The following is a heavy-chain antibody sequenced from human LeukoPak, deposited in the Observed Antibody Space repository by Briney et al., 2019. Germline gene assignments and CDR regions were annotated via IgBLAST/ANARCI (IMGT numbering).Heavy chain of an antibody. V-gene: IGHV3-23*01. J-gene: IGHJ5*02. CDR1: GFTFSSYA. CDR3: ARDGEGASDWFDP. Sequence: GGSLRLSCAASGFTFSSYAMSWVRQAPGKGLEWVSAISGSGGSTYYADSVKGRFTISKDNAKNSLYLQMNSLRAEDTAVYYCARDGEGASDWFDPWGQGTLVTVSS. CDR2: ISGSGGST. D-gene: IGHD3-10*01.